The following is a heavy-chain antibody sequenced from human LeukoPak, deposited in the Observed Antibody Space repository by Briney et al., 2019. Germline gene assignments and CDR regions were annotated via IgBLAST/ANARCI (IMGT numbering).Heavy chain of an antibody. CDR2: IWYSGST. CDR1: GGSISSSSYY. CDR3: ASAHYYDSSGYSLGDAFDI. Sequence: SETLSLTCTVSGGSISSSSYYWGWIRQPPGKGLEGIGSIWYSGSTYYNPSLKSRVTISVDTSKNQFSLKLSSVTAADTAVYYCASAHYYDSSGYSLGDAFDIRGQGTMVTVSS. J-gene: IGHJ3*02. D-gene: IGHD3-22*01. V-gene: IGHV4-39*01.